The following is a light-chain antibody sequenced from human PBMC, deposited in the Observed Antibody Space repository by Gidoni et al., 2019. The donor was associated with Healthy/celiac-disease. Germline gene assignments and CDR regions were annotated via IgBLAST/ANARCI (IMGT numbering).Light chain of an antibody. Sequence: DIVMTQSPLSLPVTPGEPAFISCRSSQRLLRSNGYNYLDWYLQKPGQSPQLLIYLGSNRASGVPDRFSGSGSGTDFTLKISRVEAEDVGVYYCMQALQTPWTFGQGTKVEIK. V-gene: IGKV2-28*01. CDR2: LGS. CDR3: MQALQTPWT. CDR1: QRLLRSNGYNY. J-gene: IGKJ1*01.